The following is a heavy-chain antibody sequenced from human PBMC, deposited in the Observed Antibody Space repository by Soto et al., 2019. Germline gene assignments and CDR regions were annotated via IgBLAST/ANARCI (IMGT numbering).Heavy chain of an antibody. CDR2: ISDTTA. J-gene: IGHJ4*02. CDR1: GFTFNTYT. Sequence: GSLRLSCAASGFTFNTYTMSWVRQAPGKALEWVSSISDTTAYYADSVKGRFTISRDNSKNMMFLQMNSLRAEDTAEYYCAKDRQADGTWTFDYWGQGTLVTVSS. CDR3: AKDRQADGTWTFDY. D-gene: IGHD6-13*01. V-gene: IGHV3-23*01.